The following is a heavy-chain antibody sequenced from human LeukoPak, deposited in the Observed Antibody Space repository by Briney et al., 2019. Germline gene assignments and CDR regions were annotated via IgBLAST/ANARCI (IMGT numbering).Heavy chain of an antibody. Sequence: SETLSLTCAVYGGSFSGYYWSWIRQPPGKGLEWIGEINHSGSTNYNPSLESRVTISVDTSKNQFSLKLSSVTAADTAVYYCARDLGEQWHGWFDPWGQGTLVTVSS. CDR3: ARDLGEQWHGWFDP. CDR1: GGSFSGYY. CDR2: INHSGST. D-gene: IGHD6-19*01. J-gene: IGHJ5*02. V-gene: IGHV4-34*01.